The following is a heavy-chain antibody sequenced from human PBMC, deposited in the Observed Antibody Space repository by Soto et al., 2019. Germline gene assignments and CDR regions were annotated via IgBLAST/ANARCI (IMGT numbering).Heavy chain of an antibody. V-gene: IGHV1-18*01. J-gene: IGHJ6*02. CDR2: ISAYNGNT. CDR3: AREDDSSGWFMRSDYYYYGMDV. D-gene: IGHD6-19*01. CDR1: GYTFTSYG. Sequence: GASVKVSCKASGYTFTSYGISWVRQAPGQGLEWMGWISAYNGNTNYAQKLQGRVTMTTDTSTSTAYMELRSLRSDDTAVYYCAREDDSSGWFMRSDYYYYGMDVWGQGTTVTAP.